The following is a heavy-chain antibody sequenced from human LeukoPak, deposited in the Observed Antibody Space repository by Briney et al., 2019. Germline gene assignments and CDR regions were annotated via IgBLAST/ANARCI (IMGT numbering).Heavy chain of an antibody. CDR1: GYTLTESS. D-gene: IGHD6-13*01. CDR3: ARESSFIAAARFDP. Sequence: GASVKVSCKVSGYTLTESSMHWVRQAPGKGLEWMGGFDREDGETNYAQKFQGRVTLTEDTSTDTAYMDLSSLTSEDTAVYYCARESSFIAAARFDPWGQGTLVTVSS. J-gene: IGHJ5*02. V-gene: IGHV1-24*01. CDR2: FDREDGET.